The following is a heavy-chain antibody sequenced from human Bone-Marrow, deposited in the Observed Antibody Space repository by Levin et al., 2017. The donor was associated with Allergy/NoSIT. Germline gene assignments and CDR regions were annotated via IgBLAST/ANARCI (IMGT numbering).Heavy chain of an antibody. V-gene: IGHV3-15*01. Sequence: GESLKISCAASGFTFSNAWMSWVRQAPGKGLEWVGRIKSKTDGGTTDYAAPVKGRFTISRDDSKNTLYLQMNSLKTEDTAVYYCTTAMTYYYDRSGYPPMHIYYYYDVMDVWGQGTTVTVS. CDR2: IKSKTDGGTT. CDR3: TTAMTYYYDRSGYPPMHIYYYYDVMDV. J-gene: IGHJ6*02. D-gene: IGHD3-22*01. CDR1: GFTFSNAW.